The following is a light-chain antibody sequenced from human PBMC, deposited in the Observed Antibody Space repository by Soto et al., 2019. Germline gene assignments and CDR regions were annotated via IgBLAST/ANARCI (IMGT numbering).Light chain of an antibody. V-gene: IGKV1-12*01. Sequence: EIQMTQSPSSVSASVGDRVTITCRASQGISTWLAWYQQKAGKAPNLLIYGASNLHSGVPSRYSGSRTGTNFTLTIGSLPPEDFATYYCQQANSFPITFGQGTRLEIK. CDR1: QGISTW. CDR3: QQANSFPIT. CDR2: GAS. J-gene: IGKJ5*01.